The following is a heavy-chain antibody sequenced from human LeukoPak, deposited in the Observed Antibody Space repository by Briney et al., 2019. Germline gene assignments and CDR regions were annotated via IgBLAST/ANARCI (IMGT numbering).Heavy chain of an antibody. V-gene: IGHV3-30-3*01. D-gene: IGHD2-2*01. Sequence: PGRSLRLSCAASGFTFSSYAMHWVRQAPGKGLEWVAVISYDGSNKYYADSVKGRFTISRDNSKNTLYLQMNSLRAEDTAVYYCARDLVFCSSTSCWVYYGMDVWGQGTTVTVSS. J-gene: IGHJ6*02. CDR3: ARDLVFCSSTSCWVYYGMDV. CDR2: ISYDGSNK. CDR1: GFTFSSYA.